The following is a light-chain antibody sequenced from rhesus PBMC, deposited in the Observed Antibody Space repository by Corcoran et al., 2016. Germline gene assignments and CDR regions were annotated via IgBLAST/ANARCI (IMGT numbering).Light chain of an antibody. CDR1: QGISNW. V-gene: IGKV1-69*01. J-gene: IGKJ2*01. CDR2: SAS. CDR3: QQHDNSPYS. Sequence: DIQMTQSPSSLSASVGDRVTITCRASQGISNWLAWYKQKPGKAPKLLIYSASNLETGVPSRFSGTGSGTDFTLTISSLQPEDIATYYCQQHDNSPYSFGQGTKVEIK.